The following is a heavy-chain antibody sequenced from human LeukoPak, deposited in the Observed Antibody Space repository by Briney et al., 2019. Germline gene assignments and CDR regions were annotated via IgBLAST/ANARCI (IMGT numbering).Heavy chain of an antibody. Sequence: GASVKVSCKASGYTFTGYYMHWVRQAPGQGLEWTGWINPNSGGTNYAQKFQGRVTMTRDTSISTAYMELSRLRSDDTAVYYCAREELTIVVVPALKTLNWFDPWGQGTLVTVSS. CDR1: GYTFTGYY. J-gene: IGHJ5*02. CDR2: INPNSGGT. V-gene: IGHV1-2*02. D-gene: IGHD2-2*01. CDR3: AREELTIVVVPALKTLNWFDP.